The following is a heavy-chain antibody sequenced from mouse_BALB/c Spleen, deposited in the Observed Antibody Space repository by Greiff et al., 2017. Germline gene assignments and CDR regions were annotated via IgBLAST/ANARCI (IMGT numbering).Heavy chain of an antibody. CDR3: ARSNFYYGWDY. J-gene: IGHJ4*01. D-gene: IGHD1-2*01. V-gene: IGHV3-2*02. Sequence: EVQLQQSGPGLVKPSQSLSLTCTVTGYSITSDYAWNWIRQFPGNKLEWMGYISYSGSTSYNPSLKSRISITRDTSKNQFFLQLNSVTTEDTATYYCARSNFYYGWDYWGQGTSVTVSS. CDR2: ISYSGST. CDR1: GYSITSDYA.